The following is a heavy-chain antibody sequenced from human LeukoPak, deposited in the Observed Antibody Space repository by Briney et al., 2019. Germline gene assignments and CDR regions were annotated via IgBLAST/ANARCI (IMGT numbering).Heavy chain of an antibody. V-gene: IGHV4-31*03. CDR3: ARDSGSGMGDFDC. J-gene: IGHJ4*02. Sequence: NPSQTLSLTCTVSGGSISSGGYYWSWIRQHPGKGLEWIGYIYYSGSTYYNPSLKSRVTISVDTSKNQFSLKLSSVTAADTAVYYCARDSGSGMGDFDCWGQGTLVTVSS. CDR2: IYYSGST. D-gene: IGHD3-10*01. CDR1: GGSISSGGYY.